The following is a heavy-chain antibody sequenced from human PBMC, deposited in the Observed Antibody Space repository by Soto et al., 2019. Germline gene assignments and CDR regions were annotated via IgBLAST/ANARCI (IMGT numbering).Heavy chain of an antibody. CDR1: GGSISSSSYY. D-gene: IGHD5-12*01. CDR2: IYYSGST. V-gene: IGHV4-39*01. CDR3: ARRHIVAMLVGAFDI. Sequence: SETLSLTCTVSGGSISSSSYYWGWIRQPPGKGLEWIGGIYYSGSTYYNPSLKSRVTISVDTSKNQFSLKLSSVTAADTAVYYCARRHIVAMLVGAFDIWGQGTMVTVSS. J-gene: IGHJ3*02.